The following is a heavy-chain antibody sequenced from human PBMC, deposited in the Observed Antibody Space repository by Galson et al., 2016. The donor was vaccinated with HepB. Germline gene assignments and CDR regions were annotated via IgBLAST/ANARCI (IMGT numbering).Heavy chain of an antibody. CDR1: GFTFSEFG. D-gene: IGHD1-14*01. CDR2: IWYDRSQT. Sequence: SLRLSCAASGFTFSEFGMHWVRQAPGKGLERVAVIWYDRSQTYYDDSVKGRFTVSRDNSRKAVYLQMNSLRPEDTAVYYCAKVHYRGHYYYGTDVWGQGTTVIVSS. J-gene: IGHJ6*02. V-gene: IGHV3-33*06. CDR3: AKVHYRGHYYYGTDV.